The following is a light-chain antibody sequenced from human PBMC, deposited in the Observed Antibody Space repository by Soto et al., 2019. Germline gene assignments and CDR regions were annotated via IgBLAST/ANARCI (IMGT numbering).Light chain of an antibody. CDR2: KAS. CDR3: KQYNIYPRT. V-gene: IGKV1-5*03. CDR1: QSISSW. J-gene: IGKJ1*01. Sequence: DIQMTQSPSTLSASVGDRVTITCRASQSISSWLAWYQQKPGKAPKLLIYKASSLESGVPSRFSGSGSGTEFPLTTNTLQPDIFETFYGKQYNIYPRTFAKGTKGKIK.